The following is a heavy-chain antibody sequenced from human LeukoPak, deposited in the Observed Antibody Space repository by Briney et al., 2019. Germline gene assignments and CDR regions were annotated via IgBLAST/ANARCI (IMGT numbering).Heavy chain of an antibody. CDR2: ISYDGSNK. CDR1: GFTFSSYG. V-gene: IGHV3-30*03. Sequence: GRSLRLSCAASGFTFSSYGMHWVRQAPGKGLEWVAVISYDGSNKYYADSVKGRFTISRDNSKNTLYLQMNSLRAEDTAVYYCARDGVRSRSLEWYPNWFDPWGQGTLVTVSS. CDR3: ARDGVRSRSLEWYPNWFDP. J-gene: IGHJ5*02. D-gene: IGHD3-3*01.